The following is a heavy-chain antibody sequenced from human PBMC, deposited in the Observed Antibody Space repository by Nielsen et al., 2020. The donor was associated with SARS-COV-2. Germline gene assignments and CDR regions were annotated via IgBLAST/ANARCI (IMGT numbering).Heavy chain of an antibody. CDR3: ARDRSLYYYGSGSYYPGYYYGMDV. CDR1: GGTFSSYA. CDR2: IIPIFGTA. V-gene: IGHV1-69*13. D-gene: IGHD3-10*01. J-gene: IGHJ6*02. Sequence: SVKVSCKASGGTFSSYAISWVRQAPGQGLEWMGGIIPIFGTANYAQKFQGRVTITADESTSTAYMELSSLRSEDTAVYYCARDRSLYYYGSGSYYPGYYYGMDVWGQGTTVTVSS.